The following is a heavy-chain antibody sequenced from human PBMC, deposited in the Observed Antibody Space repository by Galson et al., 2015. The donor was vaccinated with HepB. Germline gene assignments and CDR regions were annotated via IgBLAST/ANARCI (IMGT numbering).Heavy chain of an antibody. Sequence: SLRLSCAVSGFIFSDYYMSWIRQTPGKGLEWISSIGNDGKTVKYADSVKGRFTISRDNARKSLTLQMNSLRVEDTAIYYCAKTAGWFDPWSQGTLVTVSS. V-gene: IGHV3-11*01. CDR2: IGNDGKTV. D-gene: IGHD1-14*01. J-gene: IGHJ5*02. CDR3: AKTAGWFDP. CDR1: GFIFSDYY.